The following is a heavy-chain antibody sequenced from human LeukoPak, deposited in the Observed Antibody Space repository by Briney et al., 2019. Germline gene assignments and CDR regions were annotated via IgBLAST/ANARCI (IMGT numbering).Heavy chain of an antibody. CDR2: ISSSGSTI. Sequence: PGGSLRLSCAASGFTFSSYEMNWVRQAPGKGLEWVSYISSSGSTIYYADSVKGRFTISRDNGKNSLYLQMNSLRAEDTAVYYCARGRRKSYYFDYWGEGTLVTVPS. V-gene: IGHV3-48*03. CDR1: GFTFSSYE. J-gene: IGHJ4*02. D-gene: IGHD1-26*01. CDR3: ARGRRKSYYFDY.